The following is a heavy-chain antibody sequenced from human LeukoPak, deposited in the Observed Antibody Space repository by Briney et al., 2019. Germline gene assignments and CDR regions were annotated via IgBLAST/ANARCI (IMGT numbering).Heavy chain of an antibody. V-gene: IGHV4-39*01. D-gene: IGHD6-19*01. J-gene: IGHJ3*02. Sequence: SETLSLTCTVSGGSISSSSYYWGWIRQPPGKGLEWIGTIYHSGSTYYNPSLKSRVTISVDTSKNHFSLKLSSVTAADTAVYYCARQGASGWLDDAFDIWGQGTMVTVSS. CDR1: GGSISSSSYY. CDR2: IYHSGST. CDR3: ARQGASGWLDDAFDI.